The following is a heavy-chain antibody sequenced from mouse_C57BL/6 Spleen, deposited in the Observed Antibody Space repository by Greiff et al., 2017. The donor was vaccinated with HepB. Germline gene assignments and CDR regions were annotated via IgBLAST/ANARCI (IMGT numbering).Heavy chain of an antibody. CDR1: GYTFTSYW. CDR2: IYPGSGST. CDR3: ARFRYYYAMDY. J-gene: IGHJ4*01. V-gene: IGHV1-55*01. Sequence: QVHVKQPGAELVKPGASVKMSCKASGYTFTSYWITWVKQRPGQGLEWIGDIYPGSGSTNYNEKFKSKATLTVDTSSSTAYMQLSSLTSEDSAVYYCARFRYYYAMDYWGQGTSVTVSS.